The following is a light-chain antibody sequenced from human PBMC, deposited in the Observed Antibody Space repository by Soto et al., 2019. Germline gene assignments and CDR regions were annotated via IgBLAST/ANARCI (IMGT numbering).Light chain of an antibody. V-gene: IGKV4-1*01. Sequence: DIVMTQSPDSLAVSLGERATINCKSSQSVLYSSNNKNHLAWYQQKSGQPPKLLIYWASTRESGVPDRFRGGGSGKVFPPTTSSRQAEDVGFYYCQKYYSPPWTFGKGTKVKIK. CDR2: WAS. CDR1: QSVLYSSNNKNH. J-gene: IGKJ1*01. CDR3: QKYYSPPWT.